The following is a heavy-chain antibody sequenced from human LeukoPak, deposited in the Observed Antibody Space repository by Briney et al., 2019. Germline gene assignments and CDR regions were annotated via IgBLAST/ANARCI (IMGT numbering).Heavy chain of an antibody. CDR3: ARESGDYSKHY. CDR2: IYSGGST. V-gene: IGHV3-53*01. J-gene: IGHJ4*02. Sequence: GGSLRLSCAASGFTVSSNYLSWVRQAPGEGLEWVSVIYSGGSTYYADSVKGRFTISRDNSKNTLYLQMNSLRAEDTAVYYCARESGDYSKHYWGQGTLVTVSS. D-gene: IGHD4-17*01. CDR1: GFTVSSNY.